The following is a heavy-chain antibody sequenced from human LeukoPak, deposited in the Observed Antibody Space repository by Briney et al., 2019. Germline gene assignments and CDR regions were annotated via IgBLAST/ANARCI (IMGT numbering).Heavy chain of an antibody. CDR3: ARVRTWELPTGYLDY. V-gene: IGHV1-2*02. D-gene: IGHD1-26*01. Sequence: ASVKVSCKASGYTFTGYYMHWVRQAPGQGLEWMGWINPNSGGTNYAQKFQGRVTMTRDTSISTAYMELSRLRSDDTAVYYCARVRTWELPTGYLDYWGQGTLVTVSS. CDR2: INPNSGGT. CDR1: GYTFTGYY. J-gene: IGHJ4*02.